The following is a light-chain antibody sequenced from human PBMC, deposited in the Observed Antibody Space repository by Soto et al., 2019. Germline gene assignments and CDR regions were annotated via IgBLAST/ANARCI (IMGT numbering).Light chain of an antibody. CDR1: SSDVGGYNY. Sequence: QSVLTQPASVSGSPGQSITISCTGTSSDVGGYNYVSWYQQDPGKAPKLMIFDVSNRPSGVSNRFSGSKSGNTASLTISGLQAEDEADYYCSSYTSSNTVVFGGGTKLTVL. CDR2: DVS. V-gene: IGLV2-14*01. CDR3: SSYTSSNTVV. J-gene: IGLJ2*01.